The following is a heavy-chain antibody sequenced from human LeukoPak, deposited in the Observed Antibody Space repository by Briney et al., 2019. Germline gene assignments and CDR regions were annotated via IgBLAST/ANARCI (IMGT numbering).Heavy chain of an antibody. J-gene: IGHJ4*02. CDR3: ARWADDSGIYYIAC. D-gene: IGHD3-10*01. V-gene: IGHV3-7*01. CDR1: GFTYTNYW. CDR2: IKQDGSVE. Sequence: GGSLRLSCAASGFTYTNYWMAWVRQAPGKGLQWVARIKQDGSVEYYVDSVKGRFTISRDNAKNSHYLQMNSLRVEDMAVYYCARWADDSGIYYIACWGQGTLVTVSS.